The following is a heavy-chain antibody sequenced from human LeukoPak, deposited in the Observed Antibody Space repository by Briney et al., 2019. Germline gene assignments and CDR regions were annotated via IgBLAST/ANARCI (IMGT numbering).Heavy chain of an antibody. CDR3: ASLLEG. D-gene: IGHD2/OR15-2a*01. CDR2: ITSDGKLT. J-gene: IGHJ4*02. CDR1: GFRFSDTW. V-gene: IGHV3-74*01. Sequence: PGVSLRLSCAASGFRFSDTWMHWARQVPGKGLVWVSRITSDGKLTAYADSVKGRCTISRYNAKNILYLQMNSLGVEDTAVYYCASLLEGWGQGTLVTVSS.